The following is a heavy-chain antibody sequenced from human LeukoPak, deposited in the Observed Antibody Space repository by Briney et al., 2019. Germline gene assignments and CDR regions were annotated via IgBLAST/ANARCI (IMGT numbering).Heavy chain of an antibody. CDR2: IYTSGST. J-gene: IGHJ6*03. CDR1: GGSISSYY. Sequence: PSETLSLTCTVSGGSISSYYWSWIRQPAGKGLEWIGRIYTSGSTNYNPSLKSRVTMSVDTSKNQFSLKLSSVTAADTAVYYCARDSGYCSSTSCYEGLNYYYYYMDVWGKGTTVTVSS. D-gene: IGHD2-2*01. V-gene: IGHV4-4*07. CDR3: ARDSGYCSSTSCYEGLNYYYYYMDV.